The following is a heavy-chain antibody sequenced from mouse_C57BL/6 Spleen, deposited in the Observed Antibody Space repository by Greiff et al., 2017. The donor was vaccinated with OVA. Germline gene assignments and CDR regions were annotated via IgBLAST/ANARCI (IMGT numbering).Heavy chain of an antibody. J-gene: IGHJ1*03. V-gene: IGHV1-59*01. CDR2: IDPSDSYT. CDR1: GYTFTSYW. D-gene: IGHD2-2*01. CDR3: ARHYGYDGNWYFDV. Sequence: VQLQQPGAELVRPGTSVKLSCKASGYTFTSYWMHWVKQRPGQGLEWIGVIDPSDSYTNYNQKFKGKATLTVDTSSSTAYMQLSSLTSEYSAVDYCARHYGYDGNWYFDVWGTGTTVTVSA.